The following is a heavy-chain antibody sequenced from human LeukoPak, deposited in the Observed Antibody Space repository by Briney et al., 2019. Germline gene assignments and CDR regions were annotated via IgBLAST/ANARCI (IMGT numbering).Heavy chain of an antibody. Sequence: ASVKVSCKASGYTFTGYYMHWVRQAPGQGLDWVGWINPNSGCTNYAQKFQGRVTLTRDTSISTAYMELSRLRSDDTAVYYCARMRYASSGYYPDAFDIWGQGTMVTVSS. D-gene: IGHD3-22*01. CDR1: GYTFTGYY. J-gene: IGHJ3*02. CDR2: INPNSGCT. V-gene: IGHV1-2*02. CDR3: ARMRYASSGYYPDAFDI.